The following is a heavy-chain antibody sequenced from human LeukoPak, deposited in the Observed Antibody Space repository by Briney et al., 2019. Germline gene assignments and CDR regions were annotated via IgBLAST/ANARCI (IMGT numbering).Heavy chain of an antibody. D-gene: IGHD1-1*01. CDR2: ISGYNGYT. J-gene: IGHJ6*03. Sequence: GASVKVSCKASGYTLTSYGINWVRQAPGQGLEWMGWISGYNGYTYYAQKLQGRVTMTTDTSTSTAYMELRSLRSGDTAVYYCARGAVNRYNWNDDNFYYYYMDVWGKGTTVTISS. V-gene: IGHV1-18*01. CDR3: ARGAVNRYNWNDDNFYYYYMDV. CDR1: GYTLTSYG.